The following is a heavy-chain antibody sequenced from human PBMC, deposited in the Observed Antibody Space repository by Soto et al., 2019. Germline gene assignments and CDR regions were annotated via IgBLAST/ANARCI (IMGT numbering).Heavy chain of an antibody. V-gene: IGHV3-30*18. CDR1: GFTFSSYG. CDR2: ISYDGSNK. D-gene: IGHD3-22*01. J-gene: IGHJ6*02. CDR3: AKDLNYYSSGYYYYYYYCMDV. Sequence: QVQLVESGGGVVQPGRSLRLSCAASGFTFSSYGMQWVRQAPGKGLDGVAVISYDGSNKYCADSVKGRFTISRDTFRNTLNLQMNCQRAEYTAVYYCAKDLNYYSSGYYYYYYYCMDVWGQGTTVTVSS.